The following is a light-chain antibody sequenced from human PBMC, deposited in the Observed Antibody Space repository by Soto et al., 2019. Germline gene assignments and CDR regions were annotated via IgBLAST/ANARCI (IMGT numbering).Light chain of an antibody. V-gene: IGLV2-11*01. CDR2: DVS. CDR3: CSYAGSYSLYD. CDR1: SSDVGGSNY. Sequence: QSVLTQACGLTVSPGELVTISCTRTSSDVGGSNYVSCYQQHPGKAPKLIIYDVSKRPSMVPDRLPGCKSGNTDSLTISWLQSMDEADCFRCSYAGSYSLYDCGSGPKVTVL. J-gene: IGLJ1*01.